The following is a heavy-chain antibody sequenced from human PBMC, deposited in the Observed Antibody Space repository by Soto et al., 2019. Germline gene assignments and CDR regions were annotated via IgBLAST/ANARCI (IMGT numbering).Heavy chain of an antibody. D-gene: IGHD6-6*01. J-gene: IGHJ6*03. CDR2: ISSNGVGT. Sequence: EVQLAESGGGLAQPGGSLRLSCAASGFTLSGYAMDWVRQAPGKGLEYVSGISSNGVGTYYANSVQGRFTISRDNSKNTVYLQIGSLRPEDMAVYYCSGRARPDFYYLDVWGKGTTVTVS. CDR3: SGRARPDFYYLDV. V-gene: IGHV3-64*01. CDR1: GFTLSGYA.